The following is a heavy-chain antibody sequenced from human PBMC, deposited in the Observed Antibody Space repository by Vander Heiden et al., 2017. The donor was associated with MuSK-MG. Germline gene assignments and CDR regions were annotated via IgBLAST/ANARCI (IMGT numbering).Heavy chain of an antibody. J-gene: IGHJ5*02. CDR2: IKHDGREK. CDR1: GFTFSSYG. Sequence: EVQLVESGGGLVQPGGSLRLSCAASGFTFSSYGMGWGRQGPGKGLEWVANIKHDGREKYYVDSVKGRFTISRDNAKNSLYLQMNSLRAEDTAVYYCLGGATWGQGTLVTVSS. D-gene: IGHD1-26*01. CDR3: LGGAT. V-gene: IGHV3-7*01.